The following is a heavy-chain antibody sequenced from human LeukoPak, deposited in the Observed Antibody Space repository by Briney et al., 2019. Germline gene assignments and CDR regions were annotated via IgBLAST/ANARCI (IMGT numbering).Heavy chain of an antibody. CDR1: GFTFNNYW. D-gene: IGHD3-22*01. Sequence: GGSLRLSGAASGFTFNNYWMHWVRQAPGKRLVWVSGINSDGSSATYADSVKGRFTISRDNAKNTLYLEMNSLRAEDMAVYYCAIGVVITTAFDNWGQGTLVTVSS. J-gene: IGHJ4*02. CDR3: AIGVVITTAFDN. CDR2: INSDGSSA. V-gene: IGHV3-74*01.